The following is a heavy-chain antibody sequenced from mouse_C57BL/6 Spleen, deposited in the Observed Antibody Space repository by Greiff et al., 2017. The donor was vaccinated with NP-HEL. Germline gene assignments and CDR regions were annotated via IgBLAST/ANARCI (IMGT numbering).Heavy chain of an antibody. D-gene: IGHD1-1*01. J-gene: IGHJ2*01. V-gene: IGHV1-22*01. CDR2: INPNNGGT. CDR1: GYTFTDYN. Sequence: EVQLQQSGPELVKPGASVKMSCKASGYTFTDYNMHWVKQSHGKSLEWIGYINPNNGGTSYNQKFKGKATLTVNKSSSTAYMELRSLTSEDSAVYYGASNYYGSSYVDYWGQGTTLAVSS. CDR3: ASNYYGSSYVDY.